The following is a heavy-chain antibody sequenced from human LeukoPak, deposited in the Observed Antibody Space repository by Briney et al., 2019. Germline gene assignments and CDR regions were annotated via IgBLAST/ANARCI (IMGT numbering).Heavy chain of an antibody. CDR2: ISAYNDNT. D-gene: IGHD3-3*01. CDR3: ARDRSITIFGVVMAYYYYGMDV. J-gene: IGHJ6*02. V-gene: IGHV1-18*01. Sequence: ASVKVSCKASGYTFTSYGISWVRQALGQGLEWMGWISAYNDNTNYAQKLQGRVTMTTDTSTSTAYMELRSLRSDDTAVYYCARDRSITIFGVVMAYYYYGMDVWGQGTTVTVSS. CDR1: GYTFTSYG.